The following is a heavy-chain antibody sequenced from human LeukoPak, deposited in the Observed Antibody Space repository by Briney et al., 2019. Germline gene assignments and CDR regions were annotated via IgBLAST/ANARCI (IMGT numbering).Heavy chain of an antibody. CDR1: GFTFSTYE. CDR2: ISGSGRTI. J-gene: IGHJ4*02. CDR3: ASSTAIGY. Sequence: PGGSLRPSCAASGFTFSTYEMNWVRQAPGKGLEWVSYISGSGRTIYYADSVKGRFTISRDNAKNSLYLQMNSLRTEDTAVYYCASSTAIGYWGQGTLVTVSS. V-gene: IGHV3-48*03.